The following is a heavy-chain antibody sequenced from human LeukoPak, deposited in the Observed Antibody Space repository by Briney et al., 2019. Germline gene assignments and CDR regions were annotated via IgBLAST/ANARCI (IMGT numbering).Heavy chain of an antibody. Sequence: GRSLRLSCAASGFTFINYDMHWVRQAPGKGLEWVAVISYDGSNKYYADSVKGRFTISRDNSKNTLYLQMNSLRAEYTAVYCCARVGAGSGWSFDYWGQGTLVTVSS. CDR2: ISYDGSNK. J-gene: IGHJ4*02. D-gene: IGHD6-19*01. CDR1: GFTFINYD. CDR3: ARVGAGSGWSFDY. V-gene: IGHV3-30*03.